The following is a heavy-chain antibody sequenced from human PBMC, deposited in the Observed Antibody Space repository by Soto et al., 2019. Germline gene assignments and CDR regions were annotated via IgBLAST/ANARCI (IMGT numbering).Heavy chain of an antibody. V-gene: IGHV4-39*01. D-gene: IGHD5-18*01. CDR2: IDYTGNT. CDR1: GGSISSSSYY. CDR3: ARINKGYGTDS. Sequence: SETLSLTCTVSGGSISSSSYYWGCIRQPPGKGLEWIASIDYTGNTFYNPSLTSRVTISVDTSKNQFSLKVASVTAADTAVYYCARINKGYGTDSWGQGTLVTVSS. J-gene: IGHJ4*02.